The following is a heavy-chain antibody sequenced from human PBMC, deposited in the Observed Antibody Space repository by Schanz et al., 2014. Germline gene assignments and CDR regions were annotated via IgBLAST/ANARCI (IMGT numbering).Heavy chain of an antibody. V-gene: IGHV3-23*04. CDR1: GFTFSTYA. D-gene: IGHD1-26*01. J-gene: IGHJ4*02. Sequence: EVQLVESGGELIQPGGSLRLSCGASGFTFSTYAMAWVRQAPGKGLEWVSGISGSGGSTYYADSVQGRLTISRDNSKNTLYLQMNSLRAEDTALYYCAKDQGRWELRSFDSWGQGTLVTVSS. CDR3: AKDQGRWELRSFDS. CDR2: ISGSGGST.